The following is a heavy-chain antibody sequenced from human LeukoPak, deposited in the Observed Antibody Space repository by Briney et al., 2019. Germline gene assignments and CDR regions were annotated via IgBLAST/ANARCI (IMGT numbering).Heavy chain of an antibody. D-gene: IGHD2-15*01. V-gene: IGHV3-15*01. CDR3: TTGGWFYYYYYYMDV. CDR1: GFTFSNAW. Sequence: GGSLRLSCAASGFTFSNAWMSWVRQAPGKGLEWVGRIKSKTDGGTTDYAAPVKGRFTISRDDSKNTLYLQMNSLKTEDTAVYYCTTGGWFYYYYYYMDVWGKGTTVTVSS. J-gene: IGHJ6*03. CDR2: IKSKTDGGTT.